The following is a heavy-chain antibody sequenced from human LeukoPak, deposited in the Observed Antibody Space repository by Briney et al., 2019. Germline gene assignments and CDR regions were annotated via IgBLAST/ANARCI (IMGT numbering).Heavy chain of an antibody. CDR1: GGSFGGYY. D-gene: IGHD6-6*01. V-gene: IGHV4-34*01. CDR3: ARGDSSSWFDP. J-gene: IGHJ5*02. CDR2: INHSGST. Sequence: SETLSLTCAVYGGSFGGYYWSWIRQPPGKGLEWIGEINHSGSTNYNPSLKSRVTISVDTSKNQFSLKLSSVTAADTAVYYCARGDSSSWFDPWGQGTLVTVSS.